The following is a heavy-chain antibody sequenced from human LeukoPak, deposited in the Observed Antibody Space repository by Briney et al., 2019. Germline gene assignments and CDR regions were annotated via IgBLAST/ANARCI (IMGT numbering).Heavy chain of an antibody. CDR2: INPNTGGT. D-gene: IGHD6-6*01. CDR3: ARGLAAPADQYYMDV. V-gene: IGHV1-2*02. Sequence: ASVKVSCKASGYTFSGYYMHWVRQAPGQGLEWMGCINPNTGGTHYAQKFQGRVTMTRDTSISTAFMELRRLTSDDTAVYYCARGLAAPADQYYMDVWGKGTTATVSS. CDR1: GYTFSGYY. J-gene: IGHJ6*03.